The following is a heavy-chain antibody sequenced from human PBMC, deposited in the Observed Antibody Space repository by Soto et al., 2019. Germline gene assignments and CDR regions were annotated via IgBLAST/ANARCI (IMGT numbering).Heavy chain of an antibody. Sequence: QVQLVQSGAEVKKPGASVKVSCKASGYTFTSYDINWVRQATGQGLEWMGWMNPNSGNTGYAQKFQGRVTMTRNTSISTAYMELSTLRSEDTAVYYCARKAQQLVRVRFDPWGQGTLVTVSS. J-gene: IGHJ5*02. V-gene: IGHV1-8*01. CDR2: MNPNSGNT. D-gene: IGHD6-6*01. CDR1: GYTFTSYD. CDR3: ARKAQQLVRVRFDP.